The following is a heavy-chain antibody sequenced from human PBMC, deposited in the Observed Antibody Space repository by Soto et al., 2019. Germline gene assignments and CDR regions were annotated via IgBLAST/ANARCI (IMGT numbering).Heavy chain of an antibody. V-gene: IGHV1-2*04. CDR3: VRGPRALAPIHSLFDY. CDR2: INPIRGTT. Sequence: ASVXVSCKASGGTFSRYTISWVRQAPGQGLEWMGRINPIRGTTNYAQKFQGWVTMTRDTSTSTAHMELSRLRSDDTAVYHCVRGPRALAPIHSLFDYWGQGTLVTVSS. CDR1: GGTFSRYT. D-gene: IGHD3-16*02. J-gene: IGHJ4*02.